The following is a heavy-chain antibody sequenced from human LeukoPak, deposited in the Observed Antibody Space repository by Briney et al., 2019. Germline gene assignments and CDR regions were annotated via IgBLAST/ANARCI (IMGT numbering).Heavy chain of an antibody. V-gene: IGHV1-69*13. J-gene: IGHJ5*01. CDR3: ARAGPPNWFDP. Sequence: SVKVSCKASGGTFSSSAISWVLQAPGQGLEWMGGVIPIFGTANYAQKFQGRVTITADESTSTAYMELSSLRSEDTAVYECARAGPPNWFDPWGQETLVTVSS. CDR2: VIPIFGTA. CDR1: GGTFSSSA.